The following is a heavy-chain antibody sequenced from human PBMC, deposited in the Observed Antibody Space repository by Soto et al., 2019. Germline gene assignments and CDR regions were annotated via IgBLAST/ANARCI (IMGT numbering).Heavy chain of an antibody. J-gene: IGHJ4*02. CDR1: GGSISSYY. V-gene: IGHV4-59*01. Sequence: SETLSLTCTVSGGSISSYYWSWIRQPPRKGLEWIGYIYYSGSTNYNPSLKSRVTISVDTSKNQFSLKLSSVTAADTAVYYCARERDYDILTGYYKRGENYFDYWGQGTLVTVSS. CDR2: IYYSGST. D-gene: IGHD3-9*01. CDR3: ARERDYDILTGYYKRGENYFDY.